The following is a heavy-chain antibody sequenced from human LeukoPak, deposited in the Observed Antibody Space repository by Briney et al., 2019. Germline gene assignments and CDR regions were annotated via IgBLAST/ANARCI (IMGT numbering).Heavy chain of an antibody. CDR3: ARGDDFWSGYYHY. D-gene: IGHD3-3*01. J-gene: IGHJ4*02. V-gene: IGHV4-59*12. CDR1: GGSISSYY. Sequence: SETLSLTCTVSGGSISSYYWSWIRQSPGKGLEWIGYIYYTGSTTYNPSLKSRVTISADTSKNQFSLKLSSVTAADTAVYYCARGDDFWSGYYHYWGQGTLVTVSS. CDR2: IYYTGST.